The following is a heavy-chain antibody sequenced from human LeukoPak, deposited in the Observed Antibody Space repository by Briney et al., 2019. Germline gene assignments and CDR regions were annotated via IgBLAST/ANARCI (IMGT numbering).Heavy chain of an antibody. V-gene: IGHV1-8*01. J-gene: IGHJ4*02. CDR2: LTPNSGNT. CDR1: GYSFSSYD. D-gene: IGHD6-6*01. Sequence: ASVKVSCKASGYSFSSYDINWVRQATGQGLEWMGWLTPNSGNTGYAQKFQGRVTITRNTSISTAYMELSSLRSEDTAVYYCARGTRKQLVATRRWCDYWGQGTLVTVSS. CDR3: ARGTRKQLVATRRWCDY.